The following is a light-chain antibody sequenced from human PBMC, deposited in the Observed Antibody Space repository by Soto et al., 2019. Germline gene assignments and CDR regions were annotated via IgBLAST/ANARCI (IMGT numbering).Light chain of an antibody. CDR3: CSYAGSNTYVV. J-gene: IGLJ2*01. CDR1: SSDVGSYNL. CDR2: EGN. Sequence: QSALTQPASASGSPGQSITISCTGTSSDVGSYNLVSWYQQHPGKAPKLMIYEGNKRPSGVSNRFSGSKSGNTASLTISGLQAEDEADYYCCSYAGSNTYVVFGGGTKVTVL. V-gene: IGLV2-23*01.